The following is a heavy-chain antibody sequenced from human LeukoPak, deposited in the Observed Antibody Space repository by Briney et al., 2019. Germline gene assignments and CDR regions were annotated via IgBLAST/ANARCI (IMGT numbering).Heavy chain of an antibody. CDR3: ATKLGYCSGTSCYYYYYYYMDV. D-gene: IGHD2-2*01. Sequence: GGSLRLSCAASGFTFSSYAMSWVRQAPGKGLEWVSAISGSGGSTYYADSVKGRFTISRDNSKNTLYLQMNSLRAEDTAVYYCATKLGYCSGTSCYYYYYYYMDVWGKGTTVTVSS. CDR2: ISGSGGST. CDR1: GFTFSSYA. J-gene: IGHJ6*03. V-gene: IGHV3-23*01.